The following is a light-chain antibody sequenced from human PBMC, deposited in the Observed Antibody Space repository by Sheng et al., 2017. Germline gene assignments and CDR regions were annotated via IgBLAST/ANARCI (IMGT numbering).Light chain of an antibody. CDR1: SSDINSFNY. CDR3: SSYAGSNNL. Sequence: QSALTQPPSASGSPGQSVTISCTGTSSDINSFNYVSWYQQNPGKAPKLMIYEVTKRPSGVPDRFSGSKSGNTASLTVSGLQAEDEADYYCSSYAGSNNLFGGGTKLTVL. V-gene: IGLV2-8*01. CDR2: EVT. J-gene: IGLJ2*01.